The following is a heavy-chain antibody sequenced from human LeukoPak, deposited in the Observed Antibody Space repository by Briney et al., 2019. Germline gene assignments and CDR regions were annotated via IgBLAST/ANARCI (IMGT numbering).Heavy chain of an antibody. CDR1: GGSISSYY. V-gene: IGHV4-59*04. Sequence: PSETLSLTCTVSGGSISSYYWSWIRQPAGKGLEWIGSINYSGSTFYNPSLKSRVAMSVDMFNNQFSLKLTSVTATDTAVYYCASGIDARSDSSVWGQGTLVTVSS. CDR2: INYSGST. J-gene: IGHJ4*02. D-gene: IGHD6-19*01. CDR3: ASGIDARSDSSV.